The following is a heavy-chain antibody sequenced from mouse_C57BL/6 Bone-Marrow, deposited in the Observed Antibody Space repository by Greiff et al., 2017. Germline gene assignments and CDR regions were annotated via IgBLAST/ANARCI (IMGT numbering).Heavy chain of an antibody. CDR1: GYTFTSYW. Sequence: VQLQQPGAELVKPGASVKLSCKASGYTFTSYWMQWVKQRPGQGLEWIGEIDPSDSYTNYTQKFKGKATLTVDTSSSTAYMQLSSLTSEDSAVYYCAREGAWTTVVFDYWGQGTTLTVSS. CDR3: AREGAWTTVVFDY. D-gene: IGHD1-1*01. CDR2: IDPSDSYT. J-gene: IGHJ2*01. V-gene: IGHV1-50*01.